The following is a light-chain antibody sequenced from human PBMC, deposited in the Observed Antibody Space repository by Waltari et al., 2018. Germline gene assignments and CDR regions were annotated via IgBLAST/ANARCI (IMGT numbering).Light chain of an antibody. CDR2: IDGGGGH. J-gene: IGLJ2*01. Sequence: QLAVTQSPSASASLGASVQLTCTLSSEHSAYAIAWHQHQPAKGPRFLMKIDGGGGHTKGDGIPDRLSGVSSGAERYLTIASLKYEDEAAYYCQTWDPDTVVFGGGT. CDR1: SEHSAYA. CDR3: QTWDPDTVV. V-gene: IGLV4-69*01.